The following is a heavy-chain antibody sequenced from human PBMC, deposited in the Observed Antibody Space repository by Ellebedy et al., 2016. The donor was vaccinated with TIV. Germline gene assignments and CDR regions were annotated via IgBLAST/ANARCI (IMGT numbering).Heavy chain of an antibody. CDR1: GGSISKTSYY. CDR3: VRRGGWSGAFDI. CDR2: IYYSRTT. J-gene: IGHJ3*02. Sequence: MPSETLSLTCIVFGGSISKTSYYWGWIRQSPGKGLEWLGNIYYSRTTYISPSLQSRASISVDASNNQFSLKLSSVTAADTAVYYCVRRGGWSGAFDIWGQGTMITVSS. V-gene: IGHV4-39*01. D-gene: IGHD6-19*01.